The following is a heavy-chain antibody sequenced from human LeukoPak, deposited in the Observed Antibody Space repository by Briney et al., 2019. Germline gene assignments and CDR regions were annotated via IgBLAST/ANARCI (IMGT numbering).Heavy chain of an antibody. Sequence: GGSLRLSCAASGFTFSTYAMSWVRQAPGKGLEWVSGISGSGGGGSTFYADSVKGRFTISRDNSKNTLYLQMNSLRAEDTAVYYCAKAQLPVIPNFDYWGQGTLVTVSS. CDR2: ISGSGGGGST. CDR3: AKAQLPVIPNFDY. D-gene: IGHD2-2*01. V-gene: IGHV3-23*01. CDR1: GFTFSTYA. J-gene: IGHJ4*02.